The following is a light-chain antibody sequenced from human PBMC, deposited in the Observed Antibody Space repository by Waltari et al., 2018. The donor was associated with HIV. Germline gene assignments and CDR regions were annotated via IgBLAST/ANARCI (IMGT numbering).Light chain of an antibody. V-gene: IGLV4-69*01. J-gene: IGLJ2*01. CDR2: VNSCGRP. Sequence: QLVLTQSPSASASLRASVKLTCTLSSGPINYAIAWHQHRPAKGPRYLMRVNSCGRPLKGDGIPDCFSCSRSGAERYRSISRLQSEDEADYYCQTWTTGIVLFGGGTKLTVL. CDR3: QTWTTGIVL. CDR1: SGPINYA.